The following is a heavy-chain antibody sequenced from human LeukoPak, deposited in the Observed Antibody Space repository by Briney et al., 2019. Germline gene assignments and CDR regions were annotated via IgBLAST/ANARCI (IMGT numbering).Heavy chain of an antibody. CDR1: GGSISSYY. Sequence: PSETLSLTCTVSGGSISSYYWSWIRQPAGKGLEWIGRIYTSGSTNYNPSLKSRVTMSVDTSKNQFSLKLSSVTAADTAVYYCASSYYDILYYYGMDVWGQGTAVTVSS. V-gene: IGHV4-4*07. D-gene: IGHD3-9*01. CDR2: IYTSGST. J-gene: IGHJ6*02. CDR3: ASSYYDILYYYGMDV.